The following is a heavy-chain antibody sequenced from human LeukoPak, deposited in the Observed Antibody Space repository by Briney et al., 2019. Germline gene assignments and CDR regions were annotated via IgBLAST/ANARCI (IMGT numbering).Heavy chain of an antibody. D-gene: IGHD6-13*01. J-gene: IGHJ4*02. CDR1: GGSFSDYY. Sequence: SETLSLTCGVYGGSFSDYYWHWIRQPPGKGLEWIGEINHSGSTNYNPSLKSRVTISVDTSKNQFSLKLSSVTAADTAVYYCARSGGQQLVRAADYWGQGTLVTVSS. CDR2: INHSGST. CDR3: ARSGGQQLVRAADY. V-gene: IGHV4-34*01.